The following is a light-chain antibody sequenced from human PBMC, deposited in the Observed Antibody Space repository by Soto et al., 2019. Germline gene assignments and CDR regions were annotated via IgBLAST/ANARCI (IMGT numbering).Light chain of an antibody. Sequence: EIVMTQSPPSLTVTPGEPASISCRSSQRLLHSNGNTFLEWYVQKPGQSPQLLIYLGSNRASGVPDRVSGSEAGTDFTLKISRVGAEDVGVYYCKQALQTPYTFGQGPKREIK. CDR3: KQALQTPYT. CDR2: LGS. J-gene: IGKJ2*01. V-gene: IGKV2-28*01. CDR1: QRLLHSNGNTF.